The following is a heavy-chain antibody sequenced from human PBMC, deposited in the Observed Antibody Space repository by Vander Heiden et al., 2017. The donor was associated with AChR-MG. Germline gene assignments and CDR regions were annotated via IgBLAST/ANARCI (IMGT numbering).Heavy chain of an antibody. Sequence: EVQLVETGGGLIQPGGSLRLSCAVSGFSVNSDYMRWVRQAPGKGLEWVSISYTGGNTYYADSVKGRFTISRDNSKNTLYLQMNRLRAEDTAVYYCARGGGDYEYVWGSYRPTIHFDYWGQGTLVTVSS. CDR3: ARGGGDYEYVWGSYRPTIHFDY. V-gene: IGHV3-53*02. D-gene: IGHD3-16*02. CDR1: GFSVNSDY. J-gene: IGHJ4*02. CDR2: SYTGGNT.